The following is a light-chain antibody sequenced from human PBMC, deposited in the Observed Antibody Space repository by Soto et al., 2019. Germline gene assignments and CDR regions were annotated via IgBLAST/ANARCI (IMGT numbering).Light chain of an antibody. V-gene: IGKV1-17*01. CDR1: QGIRND. CDR3: QQYETLSGP. J-gene: IGKJ1*01. Sequence: QMTQSPASLAASVGDTVTITCRASQGIRNDLGWYQQNPGKAPKLLIYAASALPRGVPSRFSGSGSGTKFTLTIASLQPDDFAPYYCQQYETLSGPFGPGTKVDIK. CDR2: AAS.